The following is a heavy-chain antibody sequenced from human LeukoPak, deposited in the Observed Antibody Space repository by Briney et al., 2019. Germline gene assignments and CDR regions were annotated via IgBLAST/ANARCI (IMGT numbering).Heavy chain of an antibody. Sequence: PGGSLSLSCAACGFTYSSYGMLWLRQAPGKGLEWVAVIWYDGSNKYYADSVKGRFTISRDNSKNTLYLQMYSLRAEDTAVYYCARDGIAVAGIPGTFDIWGQGTMVTVSS. V-gene: IGHV3-33*01. CDR1: GFTYSSYG. CDR3: ARDGIAVAGIPGTFDI. D-gene: IGHD6-19*01. CDR2: IWYDGSNK. J-gene: IGHJ3*02.